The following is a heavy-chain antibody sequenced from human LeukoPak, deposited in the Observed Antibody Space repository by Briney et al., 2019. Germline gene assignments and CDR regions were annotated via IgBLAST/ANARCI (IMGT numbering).Heavy chain of an antibody. CDR1: GFTFSSYA. CDR2: IWYDGSNK. J-gene: IGHJ4*02. Sequence: GGSLRLSCAASGFTFSSYAMHWVRQAPGKGLEWVAVIWYDGSNKYYADSVKGRFTISRDNSKNTLYLQMNSLRAEDTAVYYCARAPVGALYYFDYWGQGTLVTVSS. CDR3: ARAPVGALYYFDY. V-gene: IGHV3-33*08. D-gene: IGHD1-26*01.